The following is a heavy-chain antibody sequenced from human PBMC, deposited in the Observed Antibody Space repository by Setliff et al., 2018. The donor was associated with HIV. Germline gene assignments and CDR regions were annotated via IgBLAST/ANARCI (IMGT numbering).Heavy chain of an antibody. J-gene: IGHJ4*02. Sequence: ASVMVSCKASGYTFTSYGISWVRQAPGQGLEWMGWISTYNGKTDFAQKFRDRVSVTTDSSASTVYMEVMRLTSDDTAVYYCTREGVATPDEEGYYFDQWGQGTLVTSPQ. V-gene: IGHV1-18*01. CDR3: TREGVATPDEEGYYFDQ. CDR2: ISTYNGKT. D-gene: IGHD6-13*01. CDR1: GYTFTSYG.